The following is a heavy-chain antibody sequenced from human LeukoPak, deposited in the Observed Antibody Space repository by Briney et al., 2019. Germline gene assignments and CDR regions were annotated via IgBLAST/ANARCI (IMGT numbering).Heavy chain of an antibody. V-gene: IGHV4-59*11. CDR2: IYYSGRT. D-gene: IGHD3-22*01. J-gene: IGHJ4*02. CDR1: GGSISSHY. Sequence: SENLSLNCTVSGGSISSHYWSWIRQPPGRGLEWIGYIYYSGRTNYNPSLKSRVTISVDPSKHQFSLKLSSVTAADTAVYYCARGFDEYYDSSGYFPPRAFYFGYWGQRTLVTVSS. CDR3: ARGFDEYYDSSGYFPPRAFYFGY.